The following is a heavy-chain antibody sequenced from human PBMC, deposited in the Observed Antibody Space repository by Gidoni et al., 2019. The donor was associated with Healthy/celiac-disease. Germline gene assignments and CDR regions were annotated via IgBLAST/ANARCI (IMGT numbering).Heavy chain of an antibody. D-gene: IGHD2-8*01. CDR3: AKDQSVLMVYATHHYFDY. J-gene: IGHJ4*02. CDR1: GFTFSSYA. V-gene: IGHV3-23*01. Sequence: EVQLLESGGGLVRPGGSLTLSCEASGFTFSSYAMSWVRQAPGKGLEWVSAISGSGGSTYYADSVKGRFTISRDNSKNTLYLQMNSLRAEDTAVYYCAKDQSVLMVYATHHYFDYWGQGTLVTVSS. CDR2: ISGSGGST.